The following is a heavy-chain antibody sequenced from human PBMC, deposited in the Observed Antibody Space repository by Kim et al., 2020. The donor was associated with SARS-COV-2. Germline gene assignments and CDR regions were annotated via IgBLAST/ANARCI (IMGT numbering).Heavy chain of an antibody. Sequence: SGSTYYDPSLKSRVTISVDTSKNQFSLKLSSVTAADTAVYYCAREVLPDYWGQGTLVTVSS. CDR2: SGST. V-gene: IGHV4-30-4*01. J-gene: IGHJ4*02. CDR3: AREVLPDY.